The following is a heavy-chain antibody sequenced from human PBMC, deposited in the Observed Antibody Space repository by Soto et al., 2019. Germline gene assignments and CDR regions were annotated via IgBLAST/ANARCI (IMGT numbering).Heavy chain of an antibody. Sequence: SEAVCHTGTVSGGATSGDYWSCIRQPPGKELECIGEINHSGSPNYNPSLKRRVTISVDTSQNQVSLKLSSVTAADTAVYYCARATAGGSLAARPKRFDPWGQGTLVTVSS. V-gene: IGHV4-34*01. CDR2: INHSGSP. J-gene: IGHJ5*02. CDR3: ARATAGGSLAARPKRFDP. CDR1: GGATSGDY. D-gene: IGHD6-6*01.